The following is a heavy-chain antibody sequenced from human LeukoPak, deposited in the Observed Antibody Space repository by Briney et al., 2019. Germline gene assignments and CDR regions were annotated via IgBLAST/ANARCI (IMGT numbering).Heavy chain of an antibody. CDR2: ISWNSGSI. CDR3: AKSSDTNYYYYGMDV. J-gene: IGHJ6*02. CDR1: GFTFDDYA. V-gene: IGHV3-9*01. Sequence: GGSLRLSCAASGFTFDDYAMHWVRQAPGKGLEWVSGISWNSGSIGYADSVKGRFTISRDNAKNSLYLQMNSLRAEDTALYYCAKSSDTNYYYYGMDVWGQGTTVTVSS.